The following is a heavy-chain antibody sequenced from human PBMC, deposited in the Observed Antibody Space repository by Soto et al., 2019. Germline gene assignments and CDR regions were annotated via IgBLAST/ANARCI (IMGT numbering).Heavy chain of an antibody. Sequence: VQLVESGGGVVHPGKSLRLSCAASGFDFHNHALHWVRQAPGKGLEWVSGISGGGGSTYYADSVKGRFTISRDPSKNTVFLEMNSLRAEDTAVYYCAKGFIVVVTVLRPDDAFDVWGQGTLVTVSS. V-gene: IGHV3-23*04. J-gene: IGHJ3*01. D-gene: IGHD2-21*02. CDR1: GFDFHNHA. CDR2: ISGGGGST. CDR3: AKGFIVVVTVLRPDDAFDV.